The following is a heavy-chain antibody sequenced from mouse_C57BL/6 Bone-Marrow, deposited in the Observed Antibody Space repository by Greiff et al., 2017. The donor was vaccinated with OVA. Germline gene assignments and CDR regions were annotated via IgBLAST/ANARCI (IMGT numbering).Heavy chain of an antibody. V-gene: IGHV1-22*01. J-gene: IGHJ4*01. CDR1: GYTFTDYN. CDR3: ARSVKKTEVIDY. Sequence: VQLQQSGPELVKPGASVKMSCKASGYTFTDYNMHWVKQSHGKSLEWIGNINPNNGGTSYNQKFKGKATLTVNKSSSTAYMELRSLTSEDSAVYYCARSVKKTEVIDYWGQGTSVTVSS. CDR2: INPNNGGT. D-gene: IGHD6-1*01.